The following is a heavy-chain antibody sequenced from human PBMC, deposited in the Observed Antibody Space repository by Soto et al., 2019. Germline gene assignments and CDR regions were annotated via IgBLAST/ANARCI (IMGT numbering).Heavy chain of an antibody. J-gene: IGHJ4*02. CDR2: ISYDGSNK. D-gene: IGHD3-10*01. V-gene: IGHV3-30*04. Sequence: VGSLRLSCAASGFTFSSYAMHWVRQAPGKGLEWVAVISYDGSNKYYADSVKGRFTISRDNSKNTLYLQMNSLRAEDTAVYYCAKEGFLAPNLDYWGQGTLVTVSS. CDR1: GFTFSSYA. CDR3: AKEGFLAPNLDY.